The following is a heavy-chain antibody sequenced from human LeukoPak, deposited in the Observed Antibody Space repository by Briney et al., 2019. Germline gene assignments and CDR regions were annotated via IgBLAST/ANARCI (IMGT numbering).Heavy chain of an antibody. J-gene: IGHJ5*02. CDR2: IYTSGST. V-gene: IGHV4-4*07. CDR1: GGSISSYY. Sequence: PSETLSLTCTVSGGSISSYYWSWIRQPAGKGLEWIGRIYTSGSTNYNPSLKSRVTMSVGTSKNQFSLKLSSVTAADTAVYNCARCPDIVVVVAADHNWFDPWGQGTLVTVSS. D-gene: IGHD2-15*01. CDR3: ARCPDIVVVVAADHNWFDP.